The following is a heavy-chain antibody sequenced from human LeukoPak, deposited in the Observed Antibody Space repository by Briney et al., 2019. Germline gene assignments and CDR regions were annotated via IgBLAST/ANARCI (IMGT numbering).Heavy chain of an antibody. Sequence: PGGSLRLSCAASGFTFDDYAMSWVRQPPGKGLEWVSGINWNGASTGYADSVKGRFTISRDNAKTSLYLQMSSLRAEDTALYYCATDQRYAFDYWGQGILVTVSS. CDR2: INWNGAST. V-gene: IGHV3-20*04. D-gene: IGHD3-9*01. CDR1: GFTFDDYA. CDR3: ATDQRYAFDY. J-gene: IGHJ4*02.